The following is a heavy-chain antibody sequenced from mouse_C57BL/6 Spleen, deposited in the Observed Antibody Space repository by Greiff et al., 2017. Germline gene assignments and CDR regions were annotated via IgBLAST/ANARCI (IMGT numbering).Heavy chain of an antibody. CDR1: GFSLTSYG. J-gene: IGHJ2*01. Sequence: VQVVESGPGLVQPSQSLSITCTVSGFSLTSYGVHWVRQSPGKGLEWLGVIWSGGSTDYNAAFISRLSISKDNSKSQVFFKMNSLQADDTAIYYCARNLDYDYDGFDYWGQGTTLTVSS. CDR2: IWSGGST. V-gene: IGHV2-2*01. CDR3: ARNLDYDYDGFDY. D-gene: IGHD2-4*01.